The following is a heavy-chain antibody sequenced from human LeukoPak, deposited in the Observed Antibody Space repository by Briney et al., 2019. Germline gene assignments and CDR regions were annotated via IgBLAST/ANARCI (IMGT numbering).Heavy chain of an antibody. D-gene: IGHD2-2*01. J-gene: IGHJ3*02. CDR3: ARGAQLLRPTSVEGAFDI. Sequence: PSETLSLTCTVSGGSISSYYWSWIRQPPGKGLEWIGYIYYSGSTNYNPSLKSRVTISVDTSKNQFSLKLSSVTAADTAVYYCARGAQLLRPTSVEGAFDIWGRGTMVTVSS. V-gene: IGHV4-59*01. CDR1: GGSISSYY. CDR2: IYYSGST.